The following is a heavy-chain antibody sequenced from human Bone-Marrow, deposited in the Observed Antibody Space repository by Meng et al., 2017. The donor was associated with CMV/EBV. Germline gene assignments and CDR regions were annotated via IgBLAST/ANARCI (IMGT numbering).Heavy chain of an antibody. Sequence: SLKIACAASGFTFSSYAMHWVRQAPGKGLEWVAVISYDGSNKYYADSVKGRFTISRDNSKNTLYLQMNSLRAEDTAVYYCARVGGSYYALDYWGQGTLVTVSS. V-gene: IGHV3-30-3*01. CDR2: ISYDGSNK. CDR1: GFTFSSYA. J-gene: IGHJ4*02. CDR3: ARVGGSYYALDY. D-gene: IGHD1-26*01.